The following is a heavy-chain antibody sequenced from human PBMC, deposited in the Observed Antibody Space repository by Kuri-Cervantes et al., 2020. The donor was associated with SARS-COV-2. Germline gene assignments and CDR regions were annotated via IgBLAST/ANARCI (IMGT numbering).Heavy chain of an antibody. CDR1: GASISTDGYS. V-gene: IGHV4-30-2*01. CDR2: IYHTGST. CDR3: ARGISGYSSSWYSDY. Sequence: SETLSLTCEVSGASISTDGYSWTWIRQPPGRGLEWIGYIYHTGSTYVNPSLKSRVTISIDTSKNRFSLNLTSATAADTAVYFCARGISGYSSSWYSDYWGLGTLVTVSS. J-gene: IGHJ4*02. D-gene: IGHD5-18*01.